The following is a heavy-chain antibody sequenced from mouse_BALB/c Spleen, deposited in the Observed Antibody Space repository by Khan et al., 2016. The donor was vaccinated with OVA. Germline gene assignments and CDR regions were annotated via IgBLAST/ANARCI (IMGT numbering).Heavy chain of an antibody. CDR2: INPTTGYT. D-gene: IGHD1-1*01. V-gene: IGHV1-7*01. Sequence: VQLVESGAELAKPGASLKLSCKASGYTFVNYWILWIKQRPGQGLEWIGYINPTTGYTEYNQNFKDKATLTADKSSSTAYMQLSSLTSEDSTVYYCARRGLRWDVDYWGQGTTLTGSS. J-gene: IGHJ2*01. CDR1: GYTFVNYW. CDR3: ARRGLRWDVDY.